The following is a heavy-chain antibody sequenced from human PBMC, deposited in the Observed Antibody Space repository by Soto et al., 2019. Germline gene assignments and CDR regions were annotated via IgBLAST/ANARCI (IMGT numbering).Heavy chain of an antibody. J-gene: IGHJ4*02. CDR2: IIPIFGTA. V-gene: IGHV1-69*01. D-gene: IGHD3-22*01. CDR3: AITFHRDYDSSGYG. CDR1: GGTFSSYA. Sequence: QVQLVQSGAEVKKPGSSVKVSCTASGGTFSSYAISWVRQAPGQGHEWMGGIIPIFGTANYAQKFQGRVTITADESTSTAYMELSSLRSEDTAVYYCAITFHRDYDSSGYGWGQGTLVTVSS.